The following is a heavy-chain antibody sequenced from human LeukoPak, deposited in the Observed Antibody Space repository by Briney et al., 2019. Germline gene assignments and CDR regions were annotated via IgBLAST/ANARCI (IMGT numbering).Heavy chain of an antibody. D-gene: IGHD2-2*01. J-gene: IGHJ4*02. CDR2: IRYDGSNK. V-gene: IGHV3-30*02. Sequence: GGSLGLSCAASGFTFSSYGMHWVRQAPGKGLEWVAFIRYDGSNKYYADSVKGRFTISRDNSKNTLYLQMNSLRAEDTAVYYCAKEGGLGYCSSTSCHQVYWGQGTLVTVSS. CDR1: GFTFSSYG. CDR3: AKEGGLGYCSSTSCHQVY.